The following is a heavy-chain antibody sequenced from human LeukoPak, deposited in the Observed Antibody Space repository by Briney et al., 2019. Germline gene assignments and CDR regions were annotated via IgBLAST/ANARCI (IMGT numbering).Heavy chain of an antibody. J-gene: IGHJ5*02. CDR2: ISSNGRKI. CDR3: ARAPFDTKGYYQAPIRFDA. V-gene: IGHV3-21*04. D-gene: IGHD3-22*01. CDR1: GFTFSTYT. Sequence: GGSLRLSCAASGFTFSTYTMNWVRQDPGKGLEWVSSISSNGRKIYYADSVKGRFSISRDNAKNSLYLQMDSLRAEDTAVYFCARAPFDTKGYYQAPIRFDAWGQGTLVTVSS.